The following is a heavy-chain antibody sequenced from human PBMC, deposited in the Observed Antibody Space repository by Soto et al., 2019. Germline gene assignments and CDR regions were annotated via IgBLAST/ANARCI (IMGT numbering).Heavy chain of an antibody. J-gene: IGHJ6*03. CDR2: MNPNSGNT. CDR3: ARMGMVRGVIYYYYYYMDV. Sequence: ASVKVSCKASGYTFTSYDINWVRQATGQGLEWMGWMNPNSGNTGYAQKFQGRVTMTRNTSISTAYMELSSLRSEDTAVYYCARMGMVRGVIYYYYYYMDVWAKGPRSPSP. V-gene: IGHV1-8*01. D-gene: IGHD3-10*01. CDR1: GYTFTSYD.